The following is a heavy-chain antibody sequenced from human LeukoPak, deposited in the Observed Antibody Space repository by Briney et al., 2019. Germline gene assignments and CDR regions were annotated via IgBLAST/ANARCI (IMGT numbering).Heavy chain of an antibody. CDR3: SKWGDYDVLTGYYDSDF. D-gene: IGHD3-9*01. V-gene: IGHV3-23*01. J-gene: IGHJ4*02. Sequence: GGSLRLSCAASGFTFSSYAMSWVRQAPGKGLEWVSAILGSGRSAYCADSVKGRFTISRDNSKNSLFLQMNSLRVEDTALYYCSKWGDYDVLTGYYDSDFWGQGTLVTVSA. CDR1: GFTFSSYA. CDR2: ILGSGRSA.